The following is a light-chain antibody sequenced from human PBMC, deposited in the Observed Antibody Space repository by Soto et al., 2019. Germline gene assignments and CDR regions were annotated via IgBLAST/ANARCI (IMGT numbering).Light chain of an antibody. Sequence: EVVLTRSPVTLSLSPGERATLSWRSSQSLRGLLAWYQQKPGQAPRLLIYDAYNRATGIPPRFSGSGSGTDFTLTISSLEPEDSAVYYCQQRHMWPITFGQGTRLEIK. CDR1: QSLRGL. CDR2: DAY. V-gene: IGKV3-11*01. J-gene: IGKJ5*01. CDR3: QQRHMWPIT.